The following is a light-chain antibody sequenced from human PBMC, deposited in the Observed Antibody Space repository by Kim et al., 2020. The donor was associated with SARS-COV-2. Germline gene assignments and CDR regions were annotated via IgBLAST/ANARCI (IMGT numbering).Light chain of an antibody. CDR2: DDT. Sequence: SYELTQPPSVSVSPGQTASITCSGETLGDKYVSWYQHKPGQSPLLVIYDDTKRPSGIPERFSGSNSGNTATLTISGTQAMDEADYCCQTWDTTNWVFGGG. CDR3: QTWDTTNWV. CDR1: TLGDKY. J-gene: IGLJ3*02. V-gene: IGLV3-1*01.